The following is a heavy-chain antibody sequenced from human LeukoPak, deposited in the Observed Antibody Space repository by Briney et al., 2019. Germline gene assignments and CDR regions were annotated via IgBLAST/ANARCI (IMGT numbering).Heavy chain of an antibody. V-gene: IGHV3-33*01. CDR1: RFTFSSYG. D-gene: IGHD6-19*01. CDR2: IWYDGSNK. CDR3: ARSYIAVAGSALDY. Sequence: PGGSLRLSCAASRFTFSSYGMHGVRQAPGKGLEWVAVIWYDGSNKYYADSVKGRFTISRDNSKNTLYLQMNSLRAEDTAVYYCARSYIAVAGSALDYWGQGTLVTVSS. J-gene: IGHJ4*02.